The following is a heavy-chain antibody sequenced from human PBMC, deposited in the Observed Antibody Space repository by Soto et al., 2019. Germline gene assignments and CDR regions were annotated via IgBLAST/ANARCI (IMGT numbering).Heavy chain of an antibody. V-gene: IGHV4-61*01. D-gene: IGHD6-6*01. Sequence: SETLSLTCTVSGGSVSSGSYYWSWIRQPPGKGLEWIGYIYYSGSTNYNPSLKSRVTISVDTSKNQFSLKLSSVTAADTAVYYCARGEYSSSSIDYWGQGTLGT. CDR3: ARGEYSSSSIDY. J-gene: IGHJ4*02. CDR2: IYYSGST. CDR1: GGSVSSGSYY.